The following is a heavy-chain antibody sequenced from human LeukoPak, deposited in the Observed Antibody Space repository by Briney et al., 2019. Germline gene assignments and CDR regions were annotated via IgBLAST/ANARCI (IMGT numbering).Heavy chain of an antibody. CDR1: GGSFSGYY. J-gene: IGHJ4*02. CDR3: ASRNPRNFDY. Sequence: SETLSLTCAVYGGSFSGYYWSWIRQPPGKGLEWIGEINHSGSTNYNPSLKSRVTISVDTSKNQFSLKLSSVTAADTAVYYCASRNPRNFDYWGQGTLVTVSS. V-gene: IGHV4-34*01. CDR2: INHSGST.